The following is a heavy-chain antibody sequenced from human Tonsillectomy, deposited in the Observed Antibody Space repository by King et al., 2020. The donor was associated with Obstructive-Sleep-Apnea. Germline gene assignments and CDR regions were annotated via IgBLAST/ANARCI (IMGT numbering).Heavy chain of an antibody. D-gene: IGHD1-1*01. V-gene: IGHV5-10-1*01. CDR3: ARRPTTVAVHSSDDHYYGMDV. Sequence: QLVQSGTEVKKPGESLRISCKASGYKFPTSWISWVRQMPGKGLAWMGAIDPLDSYTNYSPSFQGNFTIPADKSNTTAYLQWSSLKASDTATYYCARRPTTVAVHSSDDHYYGMDVWGQGTAVTVSS. J-gene: IGHJ6*02. CDR2: IDPLDSYT. CDR1: GYKFPTSW.